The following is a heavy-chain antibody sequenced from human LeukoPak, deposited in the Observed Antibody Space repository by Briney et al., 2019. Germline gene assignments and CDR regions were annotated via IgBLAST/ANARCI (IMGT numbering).Heavy chain of an antibody. CDR2: IKQDGSEK. V-gene: IGHV3-7*03. J-gene: IGHJ4*02. Sequence: GGSLRLSCAASGFTVSGDYMSWVRQAPGKGLEWVANIKQDGSEKYYVDSVKGRFTISRDNAKNSLYPQMNSLRAEDTAVYYCARGARLADFDYWGQGTLVTVSS. CDR3: ARGARLADFDY. CDR1: GFTVSGDY. D-gene: IGHD3-9*01.